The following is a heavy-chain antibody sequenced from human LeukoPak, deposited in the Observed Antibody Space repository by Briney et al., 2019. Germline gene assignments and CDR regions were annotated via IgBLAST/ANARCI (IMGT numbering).Heavy chain of an antibody. CDR3: ARVPPYSNYGWYFDL. J-gene: IGHJ2*01. CDR2: IYYSGST. D-gene: IGHD4-11*01. CDR1: GGSISSYH. V-gene: IGHV4-59*01. Sequence: SETLSLTCTVSGGSISSYHWSWIRQPPGKGLEWIGYIYYSGSTNYNPSLKSRVTISVDTSKNQFSLKLSSVTAADTAVYYCARVPPYSNYGWYFDLWGRGTLVTVSS.